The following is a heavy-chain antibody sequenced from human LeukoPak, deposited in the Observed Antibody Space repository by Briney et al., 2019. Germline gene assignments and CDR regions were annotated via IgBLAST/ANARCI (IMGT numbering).Heavy chain of an antibody. CDR2: ISYRGST. D-gene: IGHD4-23*01. CDR1: SGSVSSGSYY. Sequence: PSETLSLTCTVSSGSVSSGSYYWSWIRQPPGKGLEWIGYISYRGSTNYNPSLKSRVTISVDTSTNQFSLKLSSVTAADTAVYYCARGGHDYGGNIDYWGQGTLVTVSS. J-gene: IGHJ4*02. V-gene: IGHV4-61*01. CDR3: ARGGHDYGGNIDY.